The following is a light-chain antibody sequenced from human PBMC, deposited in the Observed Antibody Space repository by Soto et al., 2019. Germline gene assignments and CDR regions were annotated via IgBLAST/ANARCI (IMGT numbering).Light chain of an antibody. V-gene: IGLV2-11*01. Sequence: QSVLTQPRSVSGSPGQSVTISGTGTSSDVGGYNFVAWYQQHPGKAPKVIIYDVSKLPSGVPDRFSGSKSGSTASLTISGLQAEDESDYYCSSFAGSSTLVFGGGTKLTVL. CDR3: SSFAGSSTLV. CDR1: SSDVGGYNF. CDR2: DVS. J-gene: IGLJ2*01.